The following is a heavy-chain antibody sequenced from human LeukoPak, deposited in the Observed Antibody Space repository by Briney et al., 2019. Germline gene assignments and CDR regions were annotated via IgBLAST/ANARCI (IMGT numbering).Heavy chain of an antibody. CDR1: GFTFSSYA. Sequence: PGRSLRLSCAASGFTFSSYAMHWVRQAPGKGLEWVAVISYDGSSKYYADSVKGRFTISRDNSKNTLYLQMNSLRAEDTAVYYCAKDLPGGNPGYYDSSGYDYWGQGTLVTVSS. V-gene: IGHV3-30*01. J-gene: IGHJ4*02. D-gene: IGHD3-22*01. CDR3: AKDLPGGNPGYYDSSGYDY. CDR2: ISYDGSSK.